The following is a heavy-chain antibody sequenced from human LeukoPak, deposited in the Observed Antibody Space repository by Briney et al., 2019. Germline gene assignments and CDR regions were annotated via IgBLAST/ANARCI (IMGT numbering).Heavy chain of an antibody. Sequence: PGGSLRLSCAASGFTFSSYAMSWVRQAPGKGLEWVSAISGSGGSTYYADSVKGRFTISRDNSKNTLYLQMNSLRAEDTAVYYCAKAAGYYYDSSGYRLYWGQGTLVTVSS. CDR3: AKAAGYYYDSSGYRLY. D-gene: IGHD3-22*01. CDR1: GFTFSSYA. CDR2: ISGSGGST. J-gene: IGHJ4*02. V-gene: IGHV3-23*01.